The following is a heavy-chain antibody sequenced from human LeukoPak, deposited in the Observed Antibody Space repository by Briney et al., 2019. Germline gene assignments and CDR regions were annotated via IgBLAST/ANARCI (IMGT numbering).Heavy chain of an antibody. CDR2: INWNGAST. J-gene: IGHJ6*03. CDR3: ARSPIIGYNYYYYMDV. CDR1: GFTFGDYG. Sequence: GGSLRLSCAASGFTFGDYGMSWVRQAPGKGLEWVSGINWNGASTGCADSLKGRFTISRDNAKNSLYLQMNSLRAEDTALYYCARSPIIGYNYYYYMDVWGEGTTVTVSS. D-gene: IGHD3-3*01. V-gene: IGHV3-20*04.